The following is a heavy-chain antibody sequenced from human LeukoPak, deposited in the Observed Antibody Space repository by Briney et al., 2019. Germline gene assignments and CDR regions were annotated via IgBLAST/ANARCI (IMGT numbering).Heavy chain of an antibody. CDR3: AKDAVGATMPYYFDY. J-gene: IGHJ4*02. CDR1: GFTFGSYA. Sequence: GGSLRLSCAASGFTFGSYAMSWVRQAPGKGLEWVSAISGSGGSTYYADSVRGRFTISRDNSKNTLYLRMNSLRAEDTAVYYCAKDAVGATMPYYFDYWGQGTLVTVSS. D-gene: IGHD1-26*01. CDR2: ISGSGGST. V-gene: IGHV3-23*01.